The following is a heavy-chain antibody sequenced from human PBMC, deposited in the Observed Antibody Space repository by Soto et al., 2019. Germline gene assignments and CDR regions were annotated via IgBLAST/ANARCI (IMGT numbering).Heavy chain of an antibody. CDR1: GGTFSSYA. Sequence: SVKVSCKTSGGTFSSYAISWVRQAPGQGLEWMGGIIPIFGTANYAQKFQGRVTITADESTSTAYMELSSLRSEDTAVYYCAGGVLDSSGWAMQLDYWGQGTLVTVSS. V-gene: IGHV1-69*13. CDR3: AGGVLDSSGWAMQLDY. J-gene: IGHJ4*02. CDR2: IIPIFGTA. D-gene: IGHD6-19*01.